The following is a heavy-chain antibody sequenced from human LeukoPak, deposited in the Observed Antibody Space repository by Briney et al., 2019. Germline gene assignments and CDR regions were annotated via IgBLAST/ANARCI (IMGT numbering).Heavy chain of an antibody. CDR3: ARHRSGGSQDDAFDI. Sequence: GASVKVSCKASGYTFTSYDINWVRQAPGQGLEWMGWISAYNGNTNYAQKLQGRVTMTTDTSTSTAYMELRSLRSDDTAVYYCARHRSGGSQDDAFDIWGQGTMVTVSS. CDR1: GYTFTSYD. D-gene: IGHD2-15*01. CDR2: ISAYNGNT. J-gene: IGHJ3*02. V-gene: IGHV1-18*01.